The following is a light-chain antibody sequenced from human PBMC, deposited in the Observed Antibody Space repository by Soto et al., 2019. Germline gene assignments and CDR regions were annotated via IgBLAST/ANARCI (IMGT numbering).Light chain of an antibody. CDR1: QSVLYSPNNANY. J-gene: IGKJ3*01. V-gene: IGKV4-1*01. Sequence: DIVMTQSPDSLAVSLGERATINCKSSQSVLYSPNNANYLAWYQQKPGQSPKLLIYWASTRESGVPELFSGSGSGTDFTLTISSLQAEDVAVYYCQQYFATPFTFGPGTKVDI. CDR2: WAS. CDR3: QQYFATPFT.